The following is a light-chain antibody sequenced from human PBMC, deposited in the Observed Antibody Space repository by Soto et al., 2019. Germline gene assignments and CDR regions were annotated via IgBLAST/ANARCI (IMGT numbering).Light chain of an antibody. J-gene: IGKJ2*01. CDR3: HQYDSYMYA. V-gene: IGKV3-15*01. Sequence: EIVMSQSPATLSVSPGERATLSCRASQSVRNNLAWYQQKPGQAPRILIYGASTRPSGIPARFTGGGSGTDFTLTITSLQSEDFAVYYCHQYDSYMYAFGQGTKVEI. CDR1: QSVRNN. CDR2: GAS.